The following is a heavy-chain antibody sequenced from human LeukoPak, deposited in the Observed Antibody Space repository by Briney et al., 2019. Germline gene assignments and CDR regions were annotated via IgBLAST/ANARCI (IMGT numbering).Heavy chain of an antibody. CDR3: ARENYGGNSDY. J-gene: IGHJ4*02. CDR1: GGSISSYY. CDR2: IYYSGST. Sequence: SETLSLTCTVSGGSISSYYWSWIRQPPGKGLEWIGYIYYSGSTNYNPSLKSRVTISVDTSKNQSSLKLSSVTAADTAVYYCARENYGGNSDYWGQGTLVTVSS. V-gene: IGHV4-59*01. D-gene: IGHD4-23*01.